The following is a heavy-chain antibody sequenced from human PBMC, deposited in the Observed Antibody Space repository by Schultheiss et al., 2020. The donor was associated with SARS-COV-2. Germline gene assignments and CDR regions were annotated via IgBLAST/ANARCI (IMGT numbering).Heavy chain of an antibody. V-gene: IGHV3-53*01. CDR1: EFSVSNY. CDR2: MYTDGTS. Sequence: GGSLRLSCAAPEFSVSNYMSWVRQAPGKGLEWISVMYTDGTSCYADSVKGRFTISRDNSMNTLFLHMNSLRAEDTAVYHCVGYLGGKFDYWGQGTLVTVSS. D-gene: IGHD5-18*01. CDR3: VGYLGGKFDY. J-gene: IGHJ4*02.